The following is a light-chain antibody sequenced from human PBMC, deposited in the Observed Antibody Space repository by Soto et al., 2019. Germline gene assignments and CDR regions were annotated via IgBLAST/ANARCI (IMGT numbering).Light chain of an antibody. CDR2: AAS. J-gene: IGKJ4*01. CDR1: QSISSY. Sequence: DIQMTQSPSSLSASVGDRVTITCRASQSISSYLNWYQQKPGKAPKLLIYAASSLQSGVPSRFSGSGFGTDFTLTISSLQHEDFATYYCQQSYSTLALTFGGGTKVEIK. CDR3: QQSYSTLALT. V-gene: IGKV1-39*01.